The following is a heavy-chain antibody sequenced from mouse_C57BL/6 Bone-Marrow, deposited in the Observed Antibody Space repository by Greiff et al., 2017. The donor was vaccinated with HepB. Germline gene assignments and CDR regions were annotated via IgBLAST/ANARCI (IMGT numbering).Heavy chain of an antibody. J-gene: IGHJ4*01. D-gene: IGHD2-4*01. CDR2: IDPSDSYT. CDR3: ARGIYYDCDGGMDY. V-gene: IGHV1-69*01. CDR1: GYTFTSYW. Sequence: VQLQQPGAELVMPGASVKLSCKASGYTFTSYWMHWVKQRPGQGLEWIGEIDPSDSYTNYNQKFKGKSTLTVDKSSSTAYMQLSSLTSEDSAVYYCARGIYYDCDGGMDYWGQGTSVTVSS.